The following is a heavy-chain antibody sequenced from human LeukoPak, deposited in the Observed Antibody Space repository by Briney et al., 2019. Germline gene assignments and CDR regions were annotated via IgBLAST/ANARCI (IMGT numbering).Heavy chain of an antibody. CDR1: GFTFSSYW. CDR3: ARDTQYGLDV. V-gene: IGHV3-74*01. J-gene: IGHJ6*02. CDR2: INNGGSTP. Sequence: GGSLRLSCAASGFTFSSYWMHWVRQAPGKGLVWVSHINNGGSTPNYADSVKGRFTVSRDNAKNTLPLQMNSLRAEDTAVYYCARDTQYGLDVWGQGTTVTVSS.